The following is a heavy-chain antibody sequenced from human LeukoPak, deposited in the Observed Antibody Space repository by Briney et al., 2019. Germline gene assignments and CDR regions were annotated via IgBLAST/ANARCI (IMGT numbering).Heavy chain of an antibody. D-gene: IGHD3-22*01. CDR2: IKSNADGGTT. CDR3: TKYDTSVNFDY. Sequence: GGSLRLSRVASGFTFTNAWMSWVRQAPGKGLEWVGHIKSNADGGTTDYAAPVKGRFIISRDDSKHTLYLQVNSLKTDDTAVYYCTKYDTSVNFDYWGQGALVTVSS. V-gene: IGHV3-15*01. CDR1: GFTFTNAW. J-gene: IGHJ4*02.